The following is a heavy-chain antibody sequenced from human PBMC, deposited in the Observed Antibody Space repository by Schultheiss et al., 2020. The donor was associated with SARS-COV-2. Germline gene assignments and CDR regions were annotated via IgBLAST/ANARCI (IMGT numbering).Heavy chain of an antibody. J-gene: IGHJ2*01. CDR3: AREGPRLGISWYFDL. V-gene: IGHV4-4*07. CDR2: IYTSGST. Sequence: SETLSLTCTVSGGSISSYYWSWIRQPAGKGLEWIGRIYTSGSTNYNPSLKSRVTISVDTSKNQFSLKLSSVTAADTAVYYCAREGPRLGISWYFDLWGRGTLVTVSS. D-gene: IGHD7-27*01. CDR1: GGSISSYY.